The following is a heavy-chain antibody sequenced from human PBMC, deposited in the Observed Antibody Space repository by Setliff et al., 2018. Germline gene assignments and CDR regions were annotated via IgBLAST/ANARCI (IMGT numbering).Heavy chain of an antibody. Sequence: PGGSLRLSCAASGFNFSTYSMIWVRQAPGKGLEWVSSISPSSSHIYYADSVKGRFTISRDNAKNSLYLQMNRLRAEDTALYYCAKDRSRDYDDSSGYDHWGQGTLVTVSS. J-gene: IGHJ4*02. CDR1: GFNFSTYS. D-gene: IGHD3-22*01. V-gene: IGHV3-21*04. CDR3: AKDRSRDYDDSSGYDH. CDR2: ISPSSSHI.